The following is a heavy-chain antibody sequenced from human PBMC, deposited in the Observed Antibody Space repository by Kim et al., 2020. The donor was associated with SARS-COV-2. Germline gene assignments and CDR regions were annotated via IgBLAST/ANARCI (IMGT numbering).Heavy chain of an antibody. CDR1: GFTFSSYA. CDR3: AIVRGIMFTFGGVNS. Sequence: GGSLRLSCAASGFTFSSYAMHWVRPAPGKGLEWVAVISYDGSNKYYADSVKGRFTISRDNSKNTLYLQMNSLRAEDTAVYYCAIVRGIMFTFGGVNSWGQETLGTASS. J-gene: IGHJ5*02. V-gene: IGHV3-30*04. D-gene: IGHD3-16*01. CDR2: ISYDGSNK.